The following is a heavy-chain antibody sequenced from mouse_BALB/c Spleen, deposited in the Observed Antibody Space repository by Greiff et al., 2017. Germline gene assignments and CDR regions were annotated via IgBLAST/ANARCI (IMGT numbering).Heavy chain of an antibody. J-gene: IGHJ4*01. V-gene: IGHV5-12-1*01. D-gene: IGHD2-1*01. CDR1: GFAFSSYD. CDR3: ARHVYGNYDAMDY. Sequence: EVMLVESGGGLVQPGGSLKLSCAASGFAFSSYDMSWVRQTPEKRLEWVAYISSGGGSTYYPDTVKGRFTISRDNAKNTLYLQMSSLKSEDTAMYYCARHVYGNYDAMDYWGQGTSVTVSS. CDR2: ISSGGGST.